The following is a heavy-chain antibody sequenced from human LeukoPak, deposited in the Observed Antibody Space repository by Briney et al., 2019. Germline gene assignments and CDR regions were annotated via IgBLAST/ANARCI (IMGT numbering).Heavy chain of an antibody. CDR3: ARSWDRYGYNFRY. CDR2: FYYSGST. V-gene: IGHV4-59*08. D-gene: IGHD5-24*01. Sequence: SETLSLTCTVSGGSITILYWSWIRQTPGKGLEWIGYFYYSGSTNYNPSLESRVTMTVDTSRTHLYLNLSSVTAADTAMYYCARSWDRYGYNFRYWGPGTLVTVSS. CDR1: GGSITILY. J-gene: IGHJ4*02.